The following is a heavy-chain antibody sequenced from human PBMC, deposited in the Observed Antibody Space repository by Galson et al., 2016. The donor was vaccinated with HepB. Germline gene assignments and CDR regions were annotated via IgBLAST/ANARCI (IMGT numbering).Heavy chain of an antibody. CDR2: TYYRSKWYN. Sequence: AISGDSVSSNSATWNWIRQSPSRGLEWLGRTYYRSKWYNDYALSVKSRITIDPDTSKNQFSLQLNSVTPEDTAVYYCARGHLVVPFSFYFDYWGQGSPVTVSS. CDR1: GDSVSSNSAT. CDR3: ARGHLVVPFSFYFDY. V-gene: IGHV6-1*01. D-gene: IGHD2-15*01. J-gene: IGHJ4*02.